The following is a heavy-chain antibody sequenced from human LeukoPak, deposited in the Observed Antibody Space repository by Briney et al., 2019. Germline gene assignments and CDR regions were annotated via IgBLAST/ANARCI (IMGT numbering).Heavy chain of an antibody. J-gene: IGHJ4*02. CDR1: GGSISSYY. V-gene: IGHV4-59*08. CDR3: ARSDGDYVTTFDY. Sequence: SETLSLTCTVSGGSISSYYWSWIRQPPGKGLEWIGYIYYSGSTNYNPSLKSRVTISVDTSKNQFSLKLSSVTAADTAVYYCARSDGDYVTTFDYWGQGTLVTVSS. D-gene: IGHD4-17*01. CDR2: IYYSGST.